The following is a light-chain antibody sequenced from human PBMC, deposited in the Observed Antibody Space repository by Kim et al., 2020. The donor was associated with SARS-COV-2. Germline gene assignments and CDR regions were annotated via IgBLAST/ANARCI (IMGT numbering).Light chain of an antibody. V-gene: IGLV3-1*01. J-gene: IGLJ2*01. CDR3: QSWDTTAYAV. CDR2: GNN. Sequence: SYELTQHPAMSVAPGQTASITCQGDRLRSNYACWCQQKPGQAPVLVIYGNNNRPLGIPDRFSGSNSGNTASLTISGTQAVDEADYYCQSWDTTAYAVFGG. CDR1: RLRSNY.